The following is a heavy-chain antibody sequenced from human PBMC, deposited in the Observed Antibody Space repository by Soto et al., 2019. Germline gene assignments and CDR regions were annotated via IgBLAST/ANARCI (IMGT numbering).Heavy chain of an antibody. CDR3: ARGWHSGRAAGTCLDY. D-gene: IGHD6-19*01. CDR2: INHSGST. CDR1: GGSFSGYY. Sequence: TSETLSLTCAVYGGSFSGYYWSWIRQPPGKGLEWIGEINHSGSTNYNPSLKSRVTISVDTSKNQFSLKLSSVTAADTAVYYCARGWHSGRAAGTCLDYWGQGTLVTVSS. J-gene: IGHJ4*02. V-gene: IGHV4-34*01.